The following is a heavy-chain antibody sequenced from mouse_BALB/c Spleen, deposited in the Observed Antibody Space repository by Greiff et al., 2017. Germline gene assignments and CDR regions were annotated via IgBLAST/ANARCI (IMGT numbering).Heavy chain of an antibody. D-gene: IGHD1-1*01. Sequence: QVHVKQPGAELVKPGASVKLSCKASGYTFTSYWMHWVKQRPGQGLEWIGEINPSNGRTNYNEKFKSKATLTVDKSSSTAYMQLSSLTSEDSAVYYCARRNYGSSWYFDVWGAGTTVTVSS. CDR1: GYTFTSYW. V-gene: IGHV1S81*02. J-gene: IGHJ1*01. CDR3: ARRNYGSSWYFDV. CDR2: INPSNGRT.